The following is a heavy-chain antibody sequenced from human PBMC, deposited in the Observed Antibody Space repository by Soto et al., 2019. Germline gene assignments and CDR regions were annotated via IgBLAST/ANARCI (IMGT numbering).Heavy chain of an antibody. J-gene: IGHJ5*02. CDR2: ISYDGSNK. Sequence: VGSLRLSCAASGFTFSTYGMHWVRQAPGKGLEGGAVISYDGSNKYYADSVKGRFTISRDNSKNTLYLQMNSLRGEDRAVCYCAKAFYDIVVVPAARFRNLFDPWGQGTLATV. CDR1: GFTFSTYG. CDR3: AKAFYDIVVVPAARFRNLFDP. D-gene: IGHD2-2*01. V-gene: IGHV3-30*18.